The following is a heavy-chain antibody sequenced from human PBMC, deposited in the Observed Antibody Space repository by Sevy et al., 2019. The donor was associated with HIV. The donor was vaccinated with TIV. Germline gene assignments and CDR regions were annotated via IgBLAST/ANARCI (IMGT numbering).Heavy chain of an antibody. D-gene: IGHD3-9*01. CDR2: ISWNSGRI. V-gene: IGHV3-9*01. CDR1: GFTFDDYA. Sequence: GGSLRLSCAASGFTFDDYAMHWVRQAPGKGLEWVSGISWNSGRIGYADSVKGRFTISRDNARNSLYLQMNSLRAEDTAFYYCTKDRRDLLRYFVSRGQGTPVTISS. CDR3: TKDRRDLLRYFVS. J-gene: IGHJ4*02.